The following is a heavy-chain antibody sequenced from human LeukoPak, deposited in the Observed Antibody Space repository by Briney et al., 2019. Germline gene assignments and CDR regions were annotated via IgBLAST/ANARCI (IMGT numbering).Heavy chain of an antibody. CDR2: IYSGGST. Sequence: PSETLSLTCAVYGGSFSGYYWSWIRQPPGKGLEWVSVIYSGGSTYYADSVKGRFTISRDNSKNTLYLQMNSLRAEDTAVYYCARESGGWGPYFDYWGQGTLVTVSS. CDR1: GGSFSGYY. D-gene: IGHD4-23*01. J-gene: IGHJ4*02. V-gene: IGHV3-66*01. CDR3: ARESGGWGPYFDY.